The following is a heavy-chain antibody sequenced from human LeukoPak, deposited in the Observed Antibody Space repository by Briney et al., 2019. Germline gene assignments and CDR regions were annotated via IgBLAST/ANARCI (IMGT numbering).Heavy chain of an antibody. V-gene: IGHV3-23*01. CDR3: AKDIAVDTAMGPLFVDY. J-gene: IGHJ4*02. CDR2: ISGSGGST. CDR1: GFTFSSYA. D-gene: IGHD5-18*01. Sequence: PGGSLRLSCAASGFTFSSYAMSWVRQAPGKGLEWVSAISGSGGSTYYADSVKGRFTISRDNSKNTLYLQMNSLRAEDTAVYYCAKDIAVDTAMGPLFVDYWGQGTLVTVSS.